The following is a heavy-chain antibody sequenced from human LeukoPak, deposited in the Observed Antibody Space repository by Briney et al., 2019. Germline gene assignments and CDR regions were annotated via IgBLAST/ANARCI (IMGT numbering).Heavy chain of an antibody. V-gene: IGHV3-21*04. CDR3: AKYVGQWLPPLFDY. Sequence: GGSLRLSCAASGFIFSSFSVNWVRQAPGKGLEWVSSISTSGGLSSIYYADSVKGRFTISRDNSKNTLYLQMNSLRAEDTAVYYCAKYVGQWLPPLFDYWGQGTLVTVSS. CDR1: GFIFSSFS. CDR2: ISTSGGLSSI. J-gene: IGHJ4*02. D-gene: IGHD6-19*01.